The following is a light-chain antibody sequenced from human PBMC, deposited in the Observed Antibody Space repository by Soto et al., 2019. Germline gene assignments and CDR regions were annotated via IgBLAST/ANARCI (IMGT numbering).Light chain of an antibody. Sequence: QSVLTQPPSASATPGQKVTISCSGSSSNVGSNLVNWYQQLPGAAPKLLIYSYDQRPSGVPDRFSGSRSGTSASLAISGLQSEGEADYYCAAWDDTLNGFVFGTGTKVTVL. CDR1: SSNVGSNL. J-gene: IGLJ1*01. V-gene: IGLV1-44*01. CDR2: SYD. CDR3: AAWDDTLNGFV.